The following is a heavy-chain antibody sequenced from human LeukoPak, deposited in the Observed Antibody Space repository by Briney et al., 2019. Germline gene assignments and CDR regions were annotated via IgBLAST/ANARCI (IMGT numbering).Heavy chain of an antibody. CDR1: GGPISSGGYY. V-gene: IGHV4-31*03. CDR2: IYYSGST. CDR3: AARGSDSLYFDY. J-gene: IGHJ4*02. Sequence: SETLSLTCTVSGGPISSGGYYWSWIRQHPGKGLEWIGYIYYSGSTYYNPSLKSRVTISVDTSKNQFSLKLSSVTAADTAVYYCAARGSDSLYFDYWGQGTLVTVSS. D-gene: IGHD2-21*01.